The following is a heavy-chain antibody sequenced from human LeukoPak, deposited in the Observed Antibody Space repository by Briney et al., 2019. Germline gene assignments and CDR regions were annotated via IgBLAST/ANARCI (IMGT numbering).Heavy chain of an antibody. D-gene: IGHD5-18*01. V-gene: IGHV3-21*01. CDR1: GFTFSSYT. J-gene: IGHJ4*02. CDR3: ATAEIGYSRD. CDR2: ISSSSSYI. Sequence: GGSLRLSCAASGFTFSSYTMNWVRQAPGKGLEWVSSISSSSSYIYYADSVKGRFTISRDNAKNSLYLQMNSLRAEDTAVYYCATAEIGYSRDWGQGTLVTVSS.